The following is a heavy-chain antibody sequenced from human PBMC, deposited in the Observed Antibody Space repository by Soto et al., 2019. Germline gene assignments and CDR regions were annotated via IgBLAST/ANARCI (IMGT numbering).Heavy chain of an antibody. CDR2: IYYSGST. CDR3: ARWYYYDSSGYSDAFDI. J-gene: IGHJ3*02. V-gene: IGHV4-59*01. CDR1: GGSISSYY. Sequence: SETLSLTCTVSGGSISSYYWSWIRQPPGKGLEWIGYIYYSGSTDYNPSLKSRVTISVDTSKNQFSLKLSSVTAADTAVYYCARWYYYDSSGYSDAFDIWRQGTMVTVSS. D-gene: IGHD3-22*01.